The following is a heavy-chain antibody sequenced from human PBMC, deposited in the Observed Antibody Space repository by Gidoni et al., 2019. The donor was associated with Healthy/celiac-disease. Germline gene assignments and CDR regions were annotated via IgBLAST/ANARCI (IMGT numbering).Heavy chain of an antibody. J-gene: IGHJ4*02. Sequence: EVQLVVSGGGLVQPGGSLRLSCSASGFPFSSYAMHWVRQAPGKGLEYVSAISSNGGSTYYADSVKGRFTISRDNSKNTLYLQMSSLRAEDTAVYYCVKDQRAVAGTVLSYWGQGTLVTVSS. V-gene: IGHV3-64D*06. CDR3: VKDQRAVAGTVLSY. CDR1: GFPFSSYA. D-gene: IGHD6-19*01. CDR2: ISSNGGST.